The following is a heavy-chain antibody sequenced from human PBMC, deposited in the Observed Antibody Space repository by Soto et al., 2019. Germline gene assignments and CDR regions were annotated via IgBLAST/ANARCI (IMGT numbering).Heavy chain of an antibody. Sequence: SQTLSLTCAISGDSVSSNTAAWNWIRSSPSRGLEWLGRTYYRSNWRHDYAVSVKSRITVNPDTSKNHFSLQLNSVAPDDTAVYYCARGVAGSGFDLWGQGTLVTVSS. CDR3: ARGVAGSGFDL. D-gene: IGHD6-19*01. V-gene: IGHV6-1*01. CDR2: TYYRSNWRH. J-gene: IGHJ4*02. CDR1: GDSVSSNTAA.